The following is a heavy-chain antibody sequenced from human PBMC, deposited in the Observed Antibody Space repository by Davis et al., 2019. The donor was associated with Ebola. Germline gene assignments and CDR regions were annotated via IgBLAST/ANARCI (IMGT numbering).Heavy chain of an antibody. J-gene: IGHJ4*01. CDR2: ISWNSDTI. V-gene: IGHV3-9*01. Sequence: PGGSLRLSCVASGFTFEISAMYWVRQVPGKGLGWVSGISWNSDTIGFADSVKGRFTISRDNAKKATYLEMTNLRVEDTALYYCAKDLGHCRGHECTNWGAIEHWGHGTQVTVSS. CDR1: GFTFEISA. CDR3: AKDLGHCRGHECTNWGAIEH. D-gene: IGHD2-15*01.